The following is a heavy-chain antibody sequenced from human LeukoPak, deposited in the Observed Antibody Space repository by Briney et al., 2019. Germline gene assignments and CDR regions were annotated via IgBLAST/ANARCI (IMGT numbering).Heavy chain of an antibody. J-gene: IGHJ5*02. CDR2: IYYSGSN. V-gene: IGHV4-59*01. CDR1: GGSISSYY. CDR3: ASQGLRFLEWLT. Sequence: SETLSLTCTVSGGSISSYYWSWIRQPPGKGLEWIGYIYYSGSNNYNPSPKSRVTISVDTSKNQFSLKLSSVTAADTAVYYCASQGLRFLEWLTWGQGTLVTVSS. D-gene: IGHD3-3*01.